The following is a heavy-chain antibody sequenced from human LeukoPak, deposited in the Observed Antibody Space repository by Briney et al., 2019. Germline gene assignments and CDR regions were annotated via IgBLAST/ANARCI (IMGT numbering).Heavy chain of an antibody. CDR3: ARDRAVANIGQLSPFHY. Sequence: GGSLRLSCAASGFPFSSYGMHWVRQAPGKGLEWLSFITTNGNSVYYADSVRGRFTISRDDAKNSLYLQINSLRAEDTAVYYCARDRAVANIGQLSPFHYCGQGTRVTVS. V-gene: IGHV3-48*03. J-gene: IGHJ4*02. CDR1: GFPFSSYG. CDR2: ITTNGNSV. D-gene: IGHD6-19*01.